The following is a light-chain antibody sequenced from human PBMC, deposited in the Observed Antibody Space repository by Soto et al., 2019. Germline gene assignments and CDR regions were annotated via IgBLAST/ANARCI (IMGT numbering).Light chain of an antibody. V-gene: IGLV1-44*01. CDR1: SSNIGSNT. J-gene: IGLJ3*02. Sequence: QSVLTQPPSASGTPGQRVTISCSGSSSNIGSNTVNWYQQLPGTAPKLLIYSNNQRPSGVPDRFSGSKSGTSASLAISGLQSEDDVDYYCAAWDDSLNGWVFGGGTKLTVL. CDR3: AAWDDSLNGWV. CDR2: SNN.